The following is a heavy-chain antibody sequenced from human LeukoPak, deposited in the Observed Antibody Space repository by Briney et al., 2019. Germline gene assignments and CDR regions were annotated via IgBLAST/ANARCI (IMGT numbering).Heavy chain of an antibody. J-gene: IGHJ4*02. D-gene: IGHD3-22*01. Sequence: SETLSLTCTGSGGSISSYFWNWIRQPAGRGLEWIGYIYYSGSTNYNHSVKSRVTISVDTSKNHYSLKLSPVTAADTAVYYCARHARSGSSYYQYFDYWGQGTLVTVSS. CDR1: GGSISSYF. CDR3: ARHARSGSSYYQYFDY. CDR2: IYYSGST. V-gene: IGHV4-59*08.